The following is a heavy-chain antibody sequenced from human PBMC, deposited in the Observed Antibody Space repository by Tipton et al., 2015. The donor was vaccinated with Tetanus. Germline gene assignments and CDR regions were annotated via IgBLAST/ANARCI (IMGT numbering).Heavy chain of an antibody. Sequence: QSGPEVKKPGASVKVSRKASGYAFTGYYMHWVRQAPGQGLEWMGWINPNSGGTNYAQKFQGRVTMTRDTSISTAYMELSRLRSDDTAVYYCARDPGGSSLYGMDVWGQGTTVTVSS. CDR1: GYAFTGYY. CDR3: ARDPGGSSLYGMDV. V-gene: IGHV1-2*02. CDR2: INPNSGGT. J-gene: IGHJ6*02. D-gene: IGHD4-23*01.